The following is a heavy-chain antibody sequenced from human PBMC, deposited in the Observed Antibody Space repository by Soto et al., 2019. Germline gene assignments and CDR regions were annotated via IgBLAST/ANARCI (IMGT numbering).Heavy chain of an antibody. CDR3: ARKSDSSPVPEADGV. CDR1: GFSVGSNY. Sequence: GGSLRLSCAASGFSVGSNYMTWVRQSPGKGLEWVSLIYSNGDTDYADSAKGRFSISRDNFKNTLYLQMNNLRAEDTAVYHCARKSDSSPVPEADGVWGRGTLVTVSS. J-gene: IGHJ4*02. CDR2: IYSNGDT. D-gene: IGHD2-8*01. V-gene: IGHV3-53*01.